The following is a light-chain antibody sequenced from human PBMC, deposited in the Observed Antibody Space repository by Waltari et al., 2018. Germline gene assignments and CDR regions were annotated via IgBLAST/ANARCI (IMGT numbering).Light chain of an antibody. CDR1: RNDVGAYNY. V-gene: IGLV2-8*01. Sequence: QSAMTQPPSVSGSPGQSVTISCTGTRNDVGAYNYVSWYQQHPGKAPKLLTYEVSMRPSGGPDRFAGPKSDNAASLTFSGLQAEDEADYYCGSFTGNNYVVISGGTKRAVL. J-gene: IGLJ2*01. CDR3: GSFTGNNYVV. CDR2: EVS.